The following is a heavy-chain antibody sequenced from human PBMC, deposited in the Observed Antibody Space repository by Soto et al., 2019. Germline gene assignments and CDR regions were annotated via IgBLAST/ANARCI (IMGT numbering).Heavy chain of an antibody. V-gene: IGHV3-30-3*01. CDR3: ARGPVAVGAFDI. CDR2: ISYDGSNK. CDR1: GFTFSSYA. D-gene: IGHD6-19*01. Sequence: QVQLVESGGGVVQPGRSLRLSCAASGFTFSSYAMHWVRQAPGKGREWVAVISYDGSNKYYADSLKGRFTISGDNSKNTLYLQMNSLRAEDTAVYYCARGPVAVGAFDIWGQGTMVTVSS. J-gene: IGHJ3*02.